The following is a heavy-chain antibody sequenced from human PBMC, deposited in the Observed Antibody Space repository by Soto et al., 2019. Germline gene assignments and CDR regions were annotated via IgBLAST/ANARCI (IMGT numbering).Heavy chain of an antibody. CDR1: GYTFTSYD. D-gene: IGHD2-15*01. CDR3: ARGGHIVVVVAARTDDAFDI. J-gene: IGHJ3*02. V-gene: IGHV1-8*01. Sequence: ASVKVSCKASGYTFTSYDINWVRQATGQGLEWMGWMNPNSGNTGYAQKFQGRATMTRNTSISTAYMELSSLRSEDTAVYYCARGGHIVVVVAARTDDAFDIWGQGTMVTVSS. CDR2: MNPNSGNT.